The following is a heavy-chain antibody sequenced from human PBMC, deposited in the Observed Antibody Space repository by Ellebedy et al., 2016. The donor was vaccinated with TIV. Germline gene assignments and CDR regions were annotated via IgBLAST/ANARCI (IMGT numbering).Heavy chain of an antibody. CDR1: GISLSTSGMC. J-gene: IGHJ2*01. CDR2: IDWDDDK. V-gene: IGHV2-70*01. Sequence: SGPTLVKPTQTLTLTCTFSGISLSTSGMCVSWIRQPPGKALEWLALIDWDDDKYYSTSLKTRLTISKDTSKNQVVLTMTNMDPVDTATYYCARIRSGDYAHGWYFDLWGRGTLVTVSS. CDR3: ARIRSGDYAHGWYFDL. D-gene: IGHD4-17*01.